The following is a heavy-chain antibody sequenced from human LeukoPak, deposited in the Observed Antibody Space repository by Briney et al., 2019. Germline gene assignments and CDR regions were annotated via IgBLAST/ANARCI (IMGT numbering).Heavy chain of an antibody. D-gene: IGHD3-22*01. Sequence: PSETLSLTCTVSGGSISSYYWSWIRQPPGKGLEWIGYIYYSGSTNYNPSLKSRVTISVDTSKNQFPLKLSSVTAADTAVYYCASVKYYYDSSGYPGWFDPWGQGTLVTVSS. CDR2: IYYSGST. J-gene: IGHJ5*02. V-gene: IGHV4-59*01. CDR1: GGSISSYY. CDR3: ASVKYYYDSSGYPGWFDP.